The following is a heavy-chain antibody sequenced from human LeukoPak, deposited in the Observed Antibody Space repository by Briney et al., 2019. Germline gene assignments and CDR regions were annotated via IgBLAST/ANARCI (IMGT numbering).Heavy chain of an antibody. CDR2: ISAYNGNT. Sequence: ASVKVSFKASGYTFTSYGISWVRQAPGQGVEWMGWISAYNGNTNYAQKLQGRVTMTTDTSTSTAYMELRSLRSDDTAVYYCARVRFLGHAFDIWGQGTMVTVSS. CDR3: ARVRFLGHAFDI. V-gene: IGHV1-18*01. D-gene: IGHD3-3*01. J-gene: IGHJ3*02. CDR1: GYTFTSYG.